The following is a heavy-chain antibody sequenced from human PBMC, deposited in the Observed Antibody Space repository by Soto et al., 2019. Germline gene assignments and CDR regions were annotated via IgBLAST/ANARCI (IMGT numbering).Heavy chain of an antibody. Sequence: GGSLRRSCAASGFTFSSYGMHWVRQAPGKGLEWVAVISYYGSNKDYADSVKGRFTISRDNSKKTLYLQMNSLRAEDTAVYYCAKDYCSSTSCYGYYYYGMDVFGEGTTVTVSS. CDR3: AKDYCSSTSCYGYYYYGMDV. J-gene: IGHJ6*04. V-gene: IGHV3-30*18. D-gene: IGHD2-2*01. CDR2: ISYYGSNK. CDR1: GFTFSSYG.